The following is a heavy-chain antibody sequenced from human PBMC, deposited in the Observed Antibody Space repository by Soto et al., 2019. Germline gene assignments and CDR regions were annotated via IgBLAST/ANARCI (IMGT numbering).Heavy chain of an antibody. Sequence: SSETLSLTCAVYGGSFSGYYWSWIRQPPGKGLEWIGEINHSGSTNYNPSLKSRVTISVDTSKNQFSLKLSSVTAADTAVYYCASLNKYCSGGSCFSGLHYGMDVWGQGTTVTVSS. D-gene: IGHD2-15*01. CDR2: INHSGST. CDR1: GGSFSGYY. V-gene: IGHV4-34*01. CDR3: ASLNKYCSGGSCFSGLHYGMDV. J-gene: IGHJ6*02.